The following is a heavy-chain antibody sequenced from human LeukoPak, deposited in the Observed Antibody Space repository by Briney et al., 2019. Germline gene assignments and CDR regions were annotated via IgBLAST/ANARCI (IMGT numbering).Heavy chain of an antibody. V-gene: IGHV3-21*01. J-gene: IGHJ4*02. CDR1: GFTCSTYS. CDR3: ARDRGYSYGPFDY. CDR2: ISSSSSYI. D-gene: IGHD5-18*01. Sequence: GGSLRLSCAASGFTCSTYSMNWVRQAPGKGLEWVSSISSSSSYIYYADSVKGRFTISRDNAKNSLYLQMNSLRAEDTAVYYCARDRGYSYGPFDYWGQGTLVTVSS.